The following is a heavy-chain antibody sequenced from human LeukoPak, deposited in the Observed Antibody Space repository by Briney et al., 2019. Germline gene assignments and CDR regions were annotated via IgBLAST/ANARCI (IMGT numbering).Heavy chain of an antibody. CDR3: ARGEGYCSSTSCYRGGWFDP. V-gene: IGHV1-18*01. CDR2: ISAYNGNT. D-gene: IGHD2-2*02. Sequence: ASVKVSCKASGYTFTSYGISWVRQAPGQGLEWMGWISAYNGNTNYAQKLQSRVTMTTDTSTSTAYMELRSLRSDDTAVYYCARGEGYCSSTSCYRGGWFDPWGQGTLVTVSS. CDR1: GYTFTSYG. J-gene: IGHJ5*02.